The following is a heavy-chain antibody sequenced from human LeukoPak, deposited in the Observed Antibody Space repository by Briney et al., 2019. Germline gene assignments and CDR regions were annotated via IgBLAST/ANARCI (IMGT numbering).Heavy chain of an antibody. CDR1: GFTFSNYW. Sequence: GGSLRLSCAASGFTFSNYWMHWIRQVPGKGLVWVSHIKYDGSATNYADSVKGRFTISRDNAKNTLYLQMNSLRAEDTAVYYCVSGSLQSGYNFDYWGQGALVTVSS. CDR3: VSGSLQSGYNFDY. D-gene: IGHD3-3*01. V-gene: IGHV3-74*01. J-gene: IGHJ4*02. CDR2: IKYDGSAT.